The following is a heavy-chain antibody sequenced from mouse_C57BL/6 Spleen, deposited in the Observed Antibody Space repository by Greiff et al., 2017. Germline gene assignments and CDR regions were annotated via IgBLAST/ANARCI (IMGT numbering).Heavy chain of an antibody. D-gene: IGHD1-1*01. CDR2: IYPGDGDT. CDR1: GYAFSSYW. V-gene: IGHV1-80*01. J-gene: IGHJ2*01. Sequence: VQLQESGAELVKPGASVKISCKASGYAFSSYWMNLVKQRPGKGLEWIGQIYPGDGDTNYNGKFKGKATLTADKSSSTAYMQLSSLTSEDSAVYFCARSTTVVADDYWGQGTTLTVSS. CDR3: ARSTTVVADDY.